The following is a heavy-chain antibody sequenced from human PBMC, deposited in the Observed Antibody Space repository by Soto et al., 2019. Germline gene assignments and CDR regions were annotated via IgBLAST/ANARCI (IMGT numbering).Heavy chain of an antibody. Sequence: SETLSLTCAVYGGSFSGYYWSWIRQPPGKGLEWIGEINHSGSTNYNPPLKSRVTISVDTSKNQFSLKLSSVTAADTAVYYCAREELSFDGPLGANIVDSNWFDPWGQGTLVTVSS. D-gene: IGHD3-16*02. V-gene: IGHV4-34*01. CDR1: GGSFSGYY. J-gene: IGHJ5*02. CDR3: AREELSFDGPLGANIVDSNWFDP. CDR2: INHSGST.